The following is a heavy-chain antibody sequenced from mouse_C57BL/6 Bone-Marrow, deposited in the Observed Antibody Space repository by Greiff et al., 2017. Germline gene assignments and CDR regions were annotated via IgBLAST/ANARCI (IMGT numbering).Heavy chain of an antibody. Sequence: VQVVESGPGLVAPSQSLSITCTVSGFSLTSYGVDWVRQSPGKGLEWLGVIWGVGSTNYNSALKSRLSISKDNSKSQVFLKMNSLQTEDTAMYYCASVGGYDGFAYWGTGTLVTVSA. V-gene: IGHV2-6*01. CDR1: GFSLTSYG. J-gene: IGHJ3*01. D-gene: IGHD2-2*01. CDR3: ASVGGYDGFAY. CDR2: IWGVGST.